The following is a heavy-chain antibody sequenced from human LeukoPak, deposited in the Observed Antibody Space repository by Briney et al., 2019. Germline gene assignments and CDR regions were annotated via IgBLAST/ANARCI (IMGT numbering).Heavy chain of an antibody. Sequence: ASVKVSCKASGYTFTSYGISWVRQAPGQGLEWMGWISAYNGKTNYAQTLQGRVTMTTDTSTSTAYMELRSLRSDDTAVYYCARGSVGGVRAYVQQLVFQGGDDVDYYMDVWGKGTTVTVSS. V-gene: IGHV1-18*01. D-gene: IGHD6-13*01. J-gene: IGHJ6*03. CDR1: GYTFTSYG. CDR2: ISAYNGKT. CDR3: ARGSVGGVRAYVQQLVFQGGDDVDYYMDV.